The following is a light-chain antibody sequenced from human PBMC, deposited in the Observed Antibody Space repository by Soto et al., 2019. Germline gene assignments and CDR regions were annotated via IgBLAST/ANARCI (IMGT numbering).Light chain of an antibody. J-gene: IGKJ3*01. Sequence: ETVLTQSPGTLSLSPGERATLSCRASQSVSSSYLAWYQQKPGQAPRLLIYGASSRATGIPDRFSGSGSGTDFTLTISRLEPEDFAVYYCQQYGTSFTFGPGTKVDI. CDR2: GAS. CDR3: QQYGTSFT. V-gene: IGKV3-20*01. CDR1: QSVSSSY.